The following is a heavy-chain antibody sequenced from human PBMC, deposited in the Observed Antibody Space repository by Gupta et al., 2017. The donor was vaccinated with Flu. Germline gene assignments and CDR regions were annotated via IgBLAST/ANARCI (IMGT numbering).Heavy chain of an antibody. CDR1: GGSISSGSYY. V-gene: IGHV4-61*02. J-gene: IGHJ3*02. Sequence: QVQLQESGPGLVKPSQTLSLTCTVSGGSISSGSYYWSWIRQPAGKGLEWIGRIYTSGSTNYNPSLKSRVTISVDTSKNQFSLKLSSVTAADTAVYYCARDEEQLAAFDIWGQGTMVTVSS. D-gene: IGHD6-13*01. CDR2: IYTSGST. CDR3: ARDEEQLAAFDI.